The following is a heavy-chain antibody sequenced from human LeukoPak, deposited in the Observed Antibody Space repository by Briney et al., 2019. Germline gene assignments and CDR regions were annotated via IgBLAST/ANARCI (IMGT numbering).Heavy chain of an antibody. V-gene: IGHV4-59*02. CDR2: IKSSGSS. CDR3: ARDGTVATNWFDP. CDR1: GGSVSSYY. Sequence: PSETLSLTCTVSGGSVSSYYWSWIRQPPGKGVEWTGYIKSSGSSNYNPSLKSRVTISMDTSKNQFSLRLNSVTAADTAAYYCARDGTVATNWFDPWGQGTLVTVSS. D-gene: IGHD5-12*01. J-gene: IGHJ5*02.